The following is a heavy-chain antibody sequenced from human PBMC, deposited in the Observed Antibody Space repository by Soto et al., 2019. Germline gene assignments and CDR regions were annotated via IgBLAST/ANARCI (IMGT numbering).Heavy chain of an antibody. Sequence: PGGSLRLSCAASGFTFSSYGMHWVRQAPGKGLEWVAVISYDGSNKYYADSVKGRFTISRDNSKNTLYLQMNSLRAEDTAVYYCAKDGNGMDVWGQGTTVTVSS. J-gene: IGHJ6*02. D-gene: IGHD1-26*01. CDR2: ISYDGSNK. CDR3: AKDGNGMDV. V-gene: IGHV3-30*18. CDR1: GFTFSSYG.